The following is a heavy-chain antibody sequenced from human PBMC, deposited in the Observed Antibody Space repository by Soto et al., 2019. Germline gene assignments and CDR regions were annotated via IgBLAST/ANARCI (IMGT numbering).Heavy chain of an antibody. V-gene: IGHV3-73*01. Sequence: PGESLKISCAASGFTFGASALQWVRQASGKGLEWLGRIGSRGESYATTYYANSVKGRFTISRDNSKNTLYLQMGSLRAEDMAVYYCARFGFTYYYDYWGQGTLVTVSS. CDR3: ARFGFTYYYDY. CDR1: GFTFGASA. D-gene: IGHD3-10*01. CDR2: IGSRGESYAT. J-gene: IGHJ4*02.